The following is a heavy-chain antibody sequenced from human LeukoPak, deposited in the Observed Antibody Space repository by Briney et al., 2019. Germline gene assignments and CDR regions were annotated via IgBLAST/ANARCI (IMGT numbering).Heavy chain of an antibody. J-gene: IGHJ6*03. V-gene: IGHV3-23*01. Sequence: GGSLRLSCAASGFTFSSYAMSWVRQAPGKGLEWVSVIGDSGTRSYYADSVKGRFTVSRDNSKNMLYLQMNSLRAADTAVSKAYSLPDHYYSTLTDYYYMGVWGKGTPVTVSS. CDR3: YSLPDHYYSTLTDYYYMGV. CDR1: GFTFSSYA. D-gene: IGHD1-26*01. CDR2: IGDSGTRS.